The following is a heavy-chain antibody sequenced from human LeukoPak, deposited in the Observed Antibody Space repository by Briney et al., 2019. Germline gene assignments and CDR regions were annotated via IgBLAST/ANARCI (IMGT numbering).Heavy chain of an antibody. J-gene: IGHJ4*02. CDR3: ARETYGSGSPADY. V-gene: IGHV3-53*01. Sequence: GGSLRLSCAASGFTVSSNYMSWVRQAPGKGLEWVSVIYSGGSTYYAGSVKGRFTISRDNSKNTLYLQMNSLRAEDTAVYYCARETYGSGSPADYWGQGTLVTVSS. CDR1: GFTVSSNY. CDR2: IYSGGST. D-gene: IGHD3-10*01.